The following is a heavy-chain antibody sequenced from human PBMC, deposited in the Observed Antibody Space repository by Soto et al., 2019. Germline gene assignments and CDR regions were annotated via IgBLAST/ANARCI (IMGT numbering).Heavy chain of an antibody. CDR2: IYYSGST. J-gene: IGHJ3*02. Sequence: SETLSLTCTVSGGSISSRSYYWGWIRQPPGKGLEWIGSIYYSGSTYYDPSLKSRVTISVDTSKNQFSLKLSSVTAADTAVYYCARQQLDTYYYDSTLRWPFDIWGQGTMVTVSS. CDR1: GGSISSRSYY. V-gene: IGHV4-39*01. D-gene: IGHD3-22*01. CDR3: ARQQLDTYYYDSTLRWPFDI.